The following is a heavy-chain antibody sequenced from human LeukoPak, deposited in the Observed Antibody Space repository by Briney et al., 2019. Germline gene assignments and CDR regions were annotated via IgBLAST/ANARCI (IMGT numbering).Heavy chain of an antibody. CDR3: ARDPVGDGAAAFDF. Sequence: SETLSLTCTVSGVSISSHYWSWIRQPAGKGLEWIGRIYSIGSTNYNPSLSSRVTIAVDRSNNQFSLRLSSVTAADTAVYYCARDPVGDGAAAFDFWGHGTTVSVSS. V-gene: IGHV4-4*07. CDR2: IYSIGST. D-gene: IGHD2-21*02. J-gene: IGHJ3*01. CDR1: GVSISSHY.